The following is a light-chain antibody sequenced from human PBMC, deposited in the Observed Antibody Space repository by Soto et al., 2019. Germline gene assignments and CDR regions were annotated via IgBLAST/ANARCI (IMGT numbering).Light chain of an antibody. Sequence: QSVLTQPPSVSGAPGQRVAISCTGSSSNIGAGYDVNWYQQLPETAPKLLISGDSNRPSGVPDRFSGSKSGTSASLVITGLQADDEADYYCQSNDNGLSGSDVFGTGTKVTVL. CDR1: SSNIGAGYD. V-gene: IGLV1-40*01. J-gene: IGLJ1*01. CDR2: GDS. CDR3: QSNDNGLSGSDV.